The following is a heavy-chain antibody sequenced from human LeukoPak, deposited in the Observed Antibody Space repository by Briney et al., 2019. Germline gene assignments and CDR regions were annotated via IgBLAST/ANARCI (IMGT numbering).Heavy chain of an antibody. J-gene: IGHJ5*02. CDR2: ISAYNGNT. CDR1: GYTFTSYG. V-gene: IGHV1-18*01. D-gene: IGHD3-22*01. Sequence: ASVKVSCKASGYTFTSYGIIWVRQAPGQGLEWMGWISAYNGNTNYAQKLQGRVTMTTDTSTSTAYMELRSLRSDDTAVYYCARERYYYDSSGRRWWFDPWGQGTLVTVSS. CDR3: ARERYYYDSSGRRWWFDP.